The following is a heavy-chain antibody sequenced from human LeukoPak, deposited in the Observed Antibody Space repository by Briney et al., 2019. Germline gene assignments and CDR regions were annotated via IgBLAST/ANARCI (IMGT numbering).Heavy chain of an antibody. V-gene: IGHV3-23*01. CDR1: GFTFSSYV. Sequence: GGPLRLSCAASGFTFSSYVMSWVRQTPGKGLEWVSTISVTSTFYADSVKGRFTISRDNSKNTLFLQMNSLRAEDTAVYYCSSPPPSSPSHYYYMDVWGKGTTVTVSS. CDR3: SSPPPSSPSHYYYMDV. CDR2: ISVTST. J-gene: IGHJ6*03. D-gene: IGHD6-13*01.